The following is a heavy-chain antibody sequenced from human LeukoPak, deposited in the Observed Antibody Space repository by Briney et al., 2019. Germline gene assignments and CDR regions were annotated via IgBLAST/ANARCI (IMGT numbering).Heavy chain of an antibody. CDR2: IRYEGSSK. Sequence: GGSLRLSCAASGFTFSSYGMHWVRQAPDKGLEWVAFIRYEGSSKYYADSVKGRFTISRDNSKNTLYLQMNSLRAEDTAVYYCAKLGDSSGYFSNLFDYWGQGTLVTVSS. J-gene: IGHJ4*02. CDR3: AKLGDSSGYFSNLFDY. D-gene: IGHD3-22*01. V-gene: IGHV3-30*02. CDR1: GFTFSSYG.